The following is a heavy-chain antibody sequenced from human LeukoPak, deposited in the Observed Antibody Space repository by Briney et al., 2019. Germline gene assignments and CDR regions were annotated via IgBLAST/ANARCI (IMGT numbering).Heavy chain of an antibody. J-gene: IGHJ1*01. V-gene: IGHV3-23*01. Sequence: PGGSLRLSCAASGFTFSSYAMSWVRQAPGKGLEWVSAISGSGGSTYYADSVKGRFTISRDNSKNTLYLQMNSLRAEDTAVYYCAKDRSPITGTTKRGYFQHWGQGTLVTVSS. D-gene: IGHD1-20*01. CDR3: AKDRSPITGTTKRGYFQH. CDR2: ISGSGGST. CDR1: GFTFSSYA.